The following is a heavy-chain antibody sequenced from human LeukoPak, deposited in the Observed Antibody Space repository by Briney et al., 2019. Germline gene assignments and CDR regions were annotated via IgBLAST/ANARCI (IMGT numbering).Heavy chain of an antibody. CDR2: ISYDGSNI. J-gene: IGHJ6*03. CDR1: GFTFSDCA. D-gene: IGHD6-6*01. Sequence: GGSLRLSCAASGFTFSDCAMHWARQAPGKGLEWVAVISYDGSNIYNADSVKGRFTISRDNSKNTLFLQMNSLRAEGTAVYYCARGSKYFYYYYMDVWGKGTTVTVSS. V-gene: IGHV3-30*04. CDR3: ARGSKYFYYYYMDV.